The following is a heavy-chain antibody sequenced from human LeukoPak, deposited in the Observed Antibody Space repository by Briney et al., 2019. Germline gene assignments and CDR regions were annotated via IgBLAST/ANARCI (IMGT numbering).Heavy chain of an antibody. CDR2: IYYTGST. CDR3: ARVYQSAEYYFDY. J-gene: IGHJ4*02. Sequence: SDTMSLTCTVSGGSIDSYYWSWIRQPPGRGLEWIGYIYYTGSTEYHPSLKSRVTISLDTSKNQFSLKLTSVTAADTAVYYCARVYQSAEYYFDYWGQGNLVSVS. V-gene: IGHV4-59*01. D-gene: IGHD2-2*01. CDR1: GGSIDSYY.